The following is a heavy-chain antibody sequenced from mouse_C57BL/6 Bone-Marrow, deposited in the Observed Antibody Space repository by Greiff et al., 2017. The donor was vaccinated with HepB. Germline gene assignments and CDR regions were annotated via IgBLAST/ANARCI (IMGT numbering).Heavy chain of an antibody. Sequence: QVQLKESGAELARPGASVKMSCKASGYTFTSYTMHWVKQRPGQGLEWIGYINPSSGYTKYNQKFKDKATLTADKSSSTAYMQLSSLTSEDSAVYYCARRGGYYYGSSYDYFDYWGQGTTLTVSS. CDR1: GYTFTSYT. J-gene: IGHJ2*01. D-gene: IGHD1-1*01. V-gene: IGHV1-4*01. CDR2: INPSSGYT. CDR3: ARRGGYYYGSSYDYFDY.